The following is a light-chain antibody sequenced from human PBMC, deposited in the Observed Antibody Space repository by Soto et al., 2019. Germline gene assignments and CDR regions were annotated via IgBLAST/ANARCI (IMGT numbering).Light chain of an antibody. CDR2: DAS. CDR3: QHYQTLPLT. J-gene: IGKJ4*01. V-gene: IGKV1-33*01. CDR1: QDIANS. Sequence: DIQMTQSPSSLSASVGDRVTITCQASQDIANSLNWYQQKPGKAPNLLIYDASNLETVVPSRFNGSGAGTDFTFTISSLQPEDIATYFCQHYQTLPLTFGGGTKLKIK.